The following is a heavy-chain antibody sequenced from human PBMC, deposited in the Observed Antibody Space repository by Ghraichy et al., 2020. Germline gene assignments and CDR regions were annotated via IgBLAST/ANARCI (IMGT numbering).Heavy chain of an antibody. CDR2: IHYTGKT. CDR1: GGSITGYS. Sequence: SETLSLTCTVSGGSITGYSWNWIRQTPVKGLELLGYIHYTGKTNYNPSHKSRVFMSLDTSKKQFSLTLTSVTAADTAVYYCAKSLPNRPRDVTWFDSWGQGTLVTVS. D-gene: IGHD2/OR15-2a*01. CDR3: AKSLPNRPRDVTWFDS. V-gene: IGHV4-59*01. J-gene: IGHJ5*01.